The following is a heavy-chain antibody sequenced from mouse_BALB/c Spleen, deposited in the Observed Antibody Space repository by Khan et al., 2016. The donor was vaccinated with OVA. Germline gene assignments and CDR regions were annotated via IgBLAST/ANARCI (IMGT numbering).Heavy chain of an antibody. D-gene: IGHD1-1*01. Sequence: EVQLQESGPGLVKPSQSLSLTCTVTGYSITSDYAWNWIRQFPGNKLEWMGYISYNGRTSYNPSLKSRISVTRATSKNQFFLQLNAVTTEDTATYYGARSVTITTVVATDFDYWGQGTTLTVAS. CDR3: ARSVTITTVVATDFDY. V-gene: IGHV3-2*02. J-gene: IGHJ2*01. CDR2: ISYNGRT. CDR1: GYSITSDYA.